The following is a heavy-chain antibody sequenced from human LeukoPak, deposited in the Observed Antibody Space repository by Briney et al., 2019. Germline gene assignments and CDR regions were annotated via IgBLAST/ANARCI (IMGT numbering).Heavy chain of an antibody. Sequence: SETLSLTCTVSGGPISSGSYYWSWIRQPAGKGLEWIGRIYTSGSTNYNPSLKSRVTISVDTSKNQFSLKLSSVTAADTAVYYCASLRERSYYARGFDYWGQGTLVTVSS. J-gene: IGHJ4*02. D-gene: IGHD1-26*01. CDR1: GGPISSGSYY. V-gene: IGHV4-61*02. CDR2: IYTSGST. CDR3: ASLRERSYYARGFDY.